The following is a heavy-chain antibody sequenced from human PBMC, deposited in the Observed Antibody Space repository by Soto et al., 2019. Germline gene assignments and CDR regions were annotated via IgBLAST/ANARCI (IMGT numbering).Heavy chain of an antibody. Sequence: SETLSLTCTVSGGSISSGSYFWSWMRQPPGKGLEWIGYIYYSGSTNYNPSLKSRVTMSVDTSKNQFSLKLSSVTAADTAVYYCARAGGVVVPATPYYHGVDVWGQGTTVTVS. D-gene: IGHD2-15*01. CDR2: IYYSGST. CDR3: ARAGGVVVPATPYYHGVDV. CDR1: GGSISSGSYF. V-gene: IGHV4-61*01. J-gene: IGHJ6*02.